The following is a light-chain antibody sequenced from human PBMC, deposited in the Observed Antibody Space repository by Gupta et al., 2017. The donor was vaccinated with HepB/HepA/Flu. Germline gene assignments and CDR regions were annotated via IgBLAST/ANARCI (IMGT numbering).Light chain of an antibody. V-gene: IGKV1-5*03. J-gene: IGKJ1*01. CDR3: QQDNDYSWT. CDR2: KAS. CDR1: QSTSSW. Sequence: QMTQSPSTLSASVGDRVPITCRATQSTSSWLAWYQQKPGKAPKVLIYKASNLESGVPSRFSGSGSGTEFTLTIISLQPDDFATYYCQQDNDYSWTFGQGTKVEI.